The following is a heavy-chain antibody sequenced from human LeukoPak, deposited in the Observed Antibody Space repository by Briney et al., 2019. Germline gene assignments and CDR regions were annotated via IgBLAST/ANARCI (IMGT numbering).Heavy chain of an antibody. CDR2: ISSSSSYI. J-gene: IGHJ4*02. V-gene: IGHV3-21*01. Sequence: PGGSLSLSCAASGFTLSNYNMNWVRQAPGKGLEWVSSISSSSSYIYYADSVKGRFTISRDNAKNSLYLQMNSLRAEDTAVYYCARGRCSSTSCRGDFDYWGQGTLVTVSS. CDR3: ARGRCSSTSCRGDFDY. D-gene: IGHD2-2*01. CDR1: GFTLSNYN.